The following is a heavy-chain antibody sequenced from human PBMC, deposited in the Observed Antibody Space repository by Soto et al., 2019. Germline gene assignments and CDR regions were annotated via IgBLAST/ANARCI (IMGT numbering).Heavy chain of an antibody. D-gene: IGHD6-19*01. J-gene: IGHJ4*02. CDR1: GFTFSTYA. CDR2: ITDSGGST. Sequence: GSLRLSCAASGFTFSTYAMNWVRQAPGKGLEWVSTITDSGGSTYYADSVKGRFTISRDSSKNTLYLQMNSLRVEDTAVYYCAKDRYSSGLSADYWGQGTLVTVSS. V-gene: IGHV3-23*01. CDR3: AKDRYSSGLSADY.